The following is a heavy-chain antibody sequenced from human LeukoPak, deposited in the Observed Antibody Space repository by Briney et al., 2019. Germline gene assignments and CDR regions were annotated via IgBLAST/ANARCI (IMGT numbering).Heavy chain of an antibody. CDR2: ISGSGGST. D-gene: IGHD6-13*01. Sequence: GGSLRLSCAASGFTFSSYAMSWVRQAPGKGLEWVSAISGSGGSTYYADSVKGRFTISRDNSKNTLYLQVNSLRAEDTAVYYCAKDDWQQLASFDYWGQGTLVTVSS. CDR1: GFTFSSYA. V-gene: IGHV3-23*01. CDR3: AKDDWQQLASFDY. J-gene: IGHJ4*02.